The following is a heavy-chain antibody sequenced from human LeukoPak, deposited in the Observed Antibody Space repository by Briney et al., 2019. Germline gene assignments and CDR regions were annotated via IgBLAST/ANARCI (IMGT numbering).Heavy chain of an antibody. CDR1: GFTFSSNA. CDR3: AKLYYDFWSGYYNGGGLFDY. V-gene: IGHV3-30*04. D-gene: IGHD3-3*01. Sequence: GGSLRLSCAASGFTFSSNAVHWVRQAPGKGLEWVAVISYDGRSTYYTDSVKGRFTISRDYSKSTLYLQMNSLRAEDTAVYYCAKLYYDFWSGYYNGGGLFDYWGQGTLVTVSS. J-gene: IGHJ4*02. CDR2: ISYDGRST.